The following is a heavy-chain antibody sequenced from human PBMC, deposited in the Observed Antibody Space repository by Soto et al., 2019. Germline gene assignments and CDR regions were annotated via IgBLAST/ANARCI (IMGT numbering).Heavy chain of an antibody. D-gene: IGHD6-13*01. V-gene: IGHV3-21*01. Sequence: EVQLVESGGGLVKPGGSLRLSCAASGFTFSSYSMNWVRQAPGKGLEWVSSISSSSSYIYYADSVKGRFTISRDNAKNSLYLQMNSLRAEDTAVYYCASDRGTSWYGWGQGTLVTVSS. CDR2: ISSSSSYI. J-gene: IGHJ4*02. CDR3: ASDRGTSWYG. CDR1: GFTFSSYS.